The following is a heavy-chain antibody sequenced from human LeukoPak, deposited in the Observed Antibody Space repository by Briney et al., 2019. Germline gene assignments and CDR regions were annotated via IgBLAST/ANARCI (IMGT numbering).Heavy chain of an antibody. CDR3: ARCVTARLLQSRCYYDS. V-gene: IGHV4-34*01. Sequence: SETLSLTCAVYGGFFSGHYWSWIRQAPEKGLEWIGEINHNGRTNSNFSLKSRVRTSVDTSKNQFSLTLTSVTAAASAVYYCARCVTARLLQSRCYYDSWGQGILVTVSS. J-gene: IGHJ4*02. D-gene: IGHD2-21*02. CDR1: GGFFSGHY. CDR2: INHNGRT.